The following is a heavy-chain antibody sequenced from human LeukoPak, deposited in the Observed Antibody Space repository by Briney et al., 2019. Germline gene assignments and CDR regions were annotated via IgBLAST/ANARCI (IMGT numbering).Heavy chain of an antibody. D-gene: IGHD3-10*02. J-gene: IGHJ5*02. CDR1: GFTFSSYG. CDR3: AKGIGYVAGAGWT. V-gene: IGHV3-30*18. CDR2: ISYDGSNK. Sequence: GGSLRLSCAASGFTFSSYGMHWVRQAPGKGLEWVAVISYDGSNKYYADSVKGRFTISRDNSKNTLYLQMNSLRAEDTAVYYCAKGIGYVAGAGWTWGQGTLVTVSS.